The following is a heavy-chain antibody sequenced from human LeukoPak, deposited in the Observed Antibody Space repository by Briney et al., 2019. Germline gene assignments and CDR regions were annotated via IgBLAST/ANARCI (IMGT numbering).Heavy chain of an antibody. J-gene: IGHJ6*03. Sequence: KPSETLSLTCTVSGGSISSYYWSWIRQPPGKGLEWIGYIYTSGSTNYNPSLKSRVTISVDTSKNQFSLKLSSVTAADTAVYYCARNRAGAGYFDYYYYMDVRGKGTTVTVSS. V-gene: IGHV4-4*09. CDR2: IYTSGST. CDR1: GGSISSYY. D-gene: IGHD6-13*01. CDR3: ARNRAGAGYFDYYYYMDV.